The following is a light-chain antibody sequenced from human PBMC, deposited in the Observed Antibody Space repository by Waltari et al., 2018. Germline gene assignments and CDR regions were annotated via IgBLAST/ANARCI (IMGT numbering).Light chain of an antibody. J-gene: IGLJ3*02. V-gene: IGLV4-69*01. CDR2: VNSDGSH. CDR3: QTGGHGTWV. CDR1: SGHSSNV. Sequence: VLTQSPSVSASLGASVKLTCTLSSGHSSNVIAWHQQQPGRGPRYLMKVNSDGSHSKGDEIPDRFSGPSSGPERYLTISSLQSDDEADYYCQTGGHGTWVFGGGTKLTVL.